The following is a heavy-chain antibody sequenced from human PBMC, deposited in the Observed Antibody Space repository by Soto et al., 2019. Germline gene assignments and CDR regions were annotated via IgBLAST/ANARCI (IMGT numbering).Heavy chain of an antibody. CDR2: VSASGLNT. J-gene: IGHJ4*02. D-gene: IGHD6-19*01. CDR1: GFTFSTYA. Sequence: GGSLRLSCAASGFTFSTYAMAWVRQAPGKGLEWVSGVSASGLNTDYADPVKGRFYISRDNSKNTVSLHMNSLRAEDTALYYCARDYSSGWYYFDYWGQGTLVTVSS. CDR3: ARDYSSGWYYFDY. V-gene: IGHV3-23*01.